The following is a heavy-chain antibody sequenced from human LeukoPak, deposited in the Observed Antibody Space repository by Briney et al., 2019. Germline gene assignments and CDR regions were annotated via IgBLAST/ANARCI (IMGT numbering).Heavy chain of an antibody. CDR2: INPNSGGT. CDR3: ARDDPRGWYYFDY. D-gene: IGHD3-10*01. CDR1: GYTFTGYY. Sequence: ASVKVSCKASGYTFTGYYMHWVRQAPGQGLEWMGRINPNSGGTNYAQKFQGRVTMTRDASISTAYMELSRLRSDDTAVYYCARDDPRGWYYFDYWGQGTLVTVSS. V-gene: IGHV1-2*06. J-gene: IGHJ4*02.